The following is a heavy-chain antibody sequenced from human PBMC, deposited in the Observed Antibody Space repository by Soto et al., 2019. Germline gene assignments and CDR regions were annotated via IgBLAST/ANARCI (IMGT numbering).Heavy chain of an antibody. CDR2: ISNNGAHT. J-gene: IGHJ1*01. CDR3: AIRLYGTASTEIYTHALRNALTITVQ. CDR1: GFTFSNYE. Sequence: SGGSLRLSCAASGFTFSNYEMHWVRQAPGKGLEYVSGISNNGAHTDYAKSVKGRFTISRDNSENTLYLQMGSLRAEDMALYYCAIRLYGTASTEIYTHALRNALTITVQ. D-gene: IGHD3-10*01. V-gene: IGHV3-64*01.